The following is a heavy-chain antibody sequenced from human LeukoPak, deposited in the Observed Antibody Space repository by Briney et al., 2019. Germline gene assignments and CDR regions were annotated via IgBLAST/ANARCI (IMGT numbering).Heavy chain of an antibody. D-gene: IGHD1-7*01. V-gene: IGHV1-69*05. J-gene: IGHJ4*02. CDR1: GGTFSSYR. Sequence: SVKVSCKASGGTFSSYRITWVRQAPGQGLEWVGRIIPVFGTTNYAQKFQGRLTITTDESTSTAYVELSSLRSEDTAVYYCARGQETGTKYYFDYWGQGTLVTVSS. CDR3: ARGQETGTKYYFDY. CDR2: IIPVFGTT.